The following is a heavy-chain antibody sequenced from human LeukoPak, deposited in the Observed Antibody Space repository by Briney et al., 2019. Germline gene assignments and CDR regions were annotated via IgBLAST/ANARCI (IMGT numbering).Heavy chain of an antibody. Sequence: LETLSLSSAVSGVSLSSYSRSWVRQPAGKGLEWIWRICTSGSTNYNPSLKSRVTMSVDTSKNQFSLKLSSVTAPDTAVYYCARDRKGRRRWSQRNGYYYYMDVWGKGTTVTVSS. D-gene: IGHD1-1*01. CDR3: ARDRKGRRRWSQRNGYYYYMDV. CDR1: GVSLSSYS. CDR2: ICTSGST. J-gene: IGHJ6*03. V-gene: IGHV4-4*07.